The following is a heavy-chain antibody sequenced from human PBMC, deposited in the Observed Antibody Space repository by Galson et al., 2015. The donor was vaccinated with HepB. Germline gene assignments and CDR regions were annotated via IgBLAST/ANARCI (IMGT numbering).Heavy chain of an antibody. CDR3: ACSGNYYGVDY. CDR1: GFPVSSNY. D-gene: IGHD3-22*01. Sequence: LRLSCAASGFPVSSNYMSWVRQAPGKGLEWVSIIYSGGRTYYADSVKGRFTISRDTSRNTFYIQMNNLRAEDTAVYYCACSGNYYGVDYWGQGTLVTVSS. J-gene: IGHJ4*02. CDR2: IYSGGRT. V-gene: IGHV3-53*01.